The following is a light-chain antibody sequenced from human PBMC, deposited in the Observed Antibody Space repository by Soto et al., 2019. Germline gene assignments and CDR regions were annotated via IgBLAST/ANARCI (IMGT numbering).Light chain of an antibody. V-gene: IGKV3-15*01. Sequence: EIVMTQSPATLSVSPGERATLSCRASQSVSSNLAWYQQKPGQAPRLLIYAASTRATGISARFSGSGSGTEFTLTISSLQSEDFAVYYCQQYNNWPVFGQGTKVEIK. CDR3: QQYNNWPV. CDR2: AAS. J-gene: IGKJ1*01. CDR1: QSVSSN.